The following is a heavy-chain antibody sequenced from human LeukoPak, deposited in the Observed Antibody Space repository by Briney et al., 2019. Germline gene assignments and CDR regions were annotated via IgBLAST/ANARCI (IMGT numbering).Heavy chain of an antibody. CDR1: RYTFTNNY. Sequence: ASVNVSCKSFRYTFTNNYMHWVRQAPGQEPAWMDVVSPSGASTTYAQTFQGRVTMTTDTSTSTAYMELRSLRSDDTAMYYCSREGEGEDGTGHHNWYFDLWGRGTLVTVSS. J-gene: IGHJ2*01. V-gene: IGHV1-46*01. D-gene: IGHD2-8*02. CDR2: VSPSGAST. CDR3: SREGEGEDGTGHHNWYFDL.